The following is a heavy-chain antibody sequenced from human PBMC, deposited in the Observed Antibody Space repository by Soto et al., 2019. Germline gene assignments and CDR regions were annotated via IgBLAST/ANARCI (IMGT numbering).Heavy chain of an antibody. V-gene: IGHV3-30-3*01. CDR1: GFTFSSYA. J-gene: IGHJ4*02. D-gene: IGHD3-10*01. CDR3: ARRALSHAFVDY. Sequence: GGSLRLSCAASGFTFSSYAMHWVRQAPGKGLEWVAVISYDGSNKNHADTVKGRFTISRDNSKNTLYLQMNSLRAEDTAVYFCARRALSHAFVDYWGQGALVTVSS. CDR2: ISYDGSNK.